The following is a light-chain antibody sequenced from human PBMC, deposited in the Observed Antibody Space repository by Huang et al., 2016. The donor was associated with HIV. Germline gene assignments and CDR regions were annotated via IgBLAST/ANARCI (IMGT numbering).Light chain of an antibody. Sequence: DIQMTQSPSTLSASVGDRVTITCRASQSIKNWLAWYQQKPGKAPNLLIYASSSLESGVPSRFSGSGSGTEFTLTISSLQPDDTATYYCQQNSSYTYVTFGQGTKVEIK. J-gene: IGKJ1*01. V-gene: IGKV1-5*03. CDR1: QSIKNW. CDR2: ASS. CDR3: QQNSSYTYVT.